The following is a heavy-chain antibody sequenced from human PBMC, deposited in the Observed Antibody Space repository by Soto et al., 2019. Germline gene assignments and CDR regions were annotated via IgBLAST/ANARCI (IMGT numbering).Heavy chain of an antibody. CDR2: VYYSGST. CDR3: ARQVAYNWILFYFDF. Sequence: ASETLSLTCTVSGGSISNSRYYWAWVRQSPGKGLEWIGSVYYSGSTQYSPSLKSRVTISVDTPKKEFSLKLSSVTAADTALYYCARQVAYNWILFYFDFWGPGSLVTVSS. D-gene: IGHD1-1*01. CDR1: GGSISNSRYY. V-gene: IGHV4-39*01. J-gene: IGHJ4*02.